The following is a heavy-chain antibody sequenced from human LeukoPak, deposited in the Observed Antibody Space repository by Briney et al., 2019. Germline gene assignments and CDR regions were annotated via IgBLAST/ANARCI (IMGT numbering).Heavy chain of an antibody. V-gene: IGHV1-8*01. D-gene: IGHD5-18*01. CDR3: ARRRGYSYGPLDY. Sequence: ASVKVSCKASGYTFTSYDINWVRQATGQGLEWMGWMNPNSGNTGYAQKFQGRVTMTRNTSISTAYMELSRLRSDDTAVYYCARRRGYSYGPLDYWGQGTLVTVSS. J-gene: IGHJ4*02. CDR2: MNPNSGNT. CDR1: GYTFTSYD.